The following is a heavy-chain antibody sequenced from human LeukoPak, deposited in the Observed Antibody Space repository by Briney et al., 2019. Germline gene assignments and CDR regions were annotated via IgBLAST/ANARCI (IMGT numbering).Heavy chain of an antibody. J-gene: IGHJ6*02. D-gene: IGHD5-12*01. Sequence: ASVKVSCKASGYTSTGYYMHWVRQAPGQGLEWMGRINPNSGGTNYAQKFQGRVTMTRDTSTSTVYMELSSLRSEDTAVYYCARDSGYDATLDYYYYGMDVWSQGTTVTVSS. CDR1: GYTSTGYY. CDR2: INPNSGGT. V-gene: IGHV1-2*06. CDR3: ARDSGYDATLDYYYYGMDV.